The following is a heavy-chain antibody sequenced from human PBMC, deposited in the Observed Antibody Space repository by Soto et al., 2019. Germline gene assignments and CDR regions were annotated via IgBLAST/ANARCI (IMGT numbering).Heavy chain of an antibody. V-gene: IGHV2-5*02. J-gene: IGHJ5*02. CDR1: GFSLTTRGVG. CDR2: IYWDDDK. CDR3: AHIPNYYQYDWFDP. D-gene: IGHD3-16*01. Sequence: QITLKESGPTLVKPTQTLRLTCTFSGFSLTTRGVGVVWIRQPPGKALECLALIYWDDDKRYSPSLQSRLSIAKDTSKNQVVLTMTNVDPVDTATYYCAHIPNYYQYDWFDPWGQGTLVSVSS.